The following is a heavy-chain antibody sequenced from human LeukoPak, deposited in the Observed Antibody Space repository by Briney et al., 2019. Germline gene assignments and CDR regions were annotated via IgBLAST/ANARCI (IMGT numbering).Heavy chain of an antibody. J-gene: IGHJ4*02. D-gene: IGHD2-15*01. CDR2: ISDDGRGK. CDR3: AREFTGKYCIDL. CDR1: GFTFNNYG. V-gene: IGHV3-30*03. Sequence: GGSLRLSCAASGFTFNNYGMYWVRQAPGKRLEWVTYISDDGRGKYYADSVQGRFSISRDNSKNTVDLQMNSLRVEDTAVYICAREFTGKYCIDLWGQGTLVTVSS.